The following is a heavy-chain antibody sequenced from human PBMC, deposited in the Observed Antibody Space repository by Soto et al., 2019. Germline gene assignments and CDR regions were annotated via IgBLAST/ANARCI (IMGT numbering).Heavy chain of an antibody. CDR2: ISGSGGST. D-gene: IGHD5-12*01. J-gene: IGHJ4*02. V-gene: IGHV3-23*01. Sequence: GGSLRLSCAASGFTFSSYAMSWVRQAPGKGLEWVSAISGSGGSTYYADSVKGRFTISRDNSKNTLYLQMNSLRAEDTAVYYCEKFGGYGYSGHDWAYWGPGTLVTVSS. CDR3: EKFGGYGYSGHDWAY. CDR1: GFTFSSYA.